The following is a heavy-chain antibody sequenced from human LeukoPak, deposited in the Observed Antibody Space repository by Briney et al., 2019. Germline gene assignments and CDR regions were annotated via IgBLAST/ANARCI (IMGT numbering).Heavy chain of an antibody. V-gene: IGHV4-59*08. CDR2: NSGST. D-gene: IGHD1-26*01. CDR3: ARGRGYGGNYLRSFDI. Sequence: SETLSLTCTVSGDSISSYFWSWIRQPPGKGLEWIGYNSGSTNYNPSPKSRVTLLLDRSKNQFSLKLSSVTAADTAVYYCARGRGYGGNYLRSFDIWGQGTMVTVSS. CDR1: GDSISSYF. J-gene: IGHJ3*02.